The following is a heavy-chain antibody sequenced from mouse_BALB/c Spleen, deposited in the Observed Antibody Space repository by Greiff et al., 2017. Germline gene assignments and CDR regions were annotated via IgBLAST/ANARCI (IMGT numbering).Heavy chain of an antibody. Sequence: VQLQQSGPGLVKPSQSLSLTCTVTGYSITSDYAWNWIRQFPGNKLEWMGYISYSGSTSYNPSLKSRISITRDTSKNQFFLQLNSVTTEDTATYYCARCDYDDFYAMDYWGQGTSVTVSS. CDR2: ISYSGST. V-gene: IGHV3-2*02. CDR3: ARCDYDDFYAMDY. D-gene: IGHD2-4*01. J-gene: IGHJ4*01. CDR1: GYSITSDYA.